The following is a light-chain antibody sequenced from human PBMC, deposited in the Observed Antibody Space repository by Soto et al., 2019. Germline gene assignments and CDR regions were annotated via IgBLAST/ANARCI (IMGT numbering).Light chain of an antibody. CDR2: TAS. Sequence: EIVMTQSPATLSVSPGERATLSCRASQSVGSDLAWYQQKPGQAPRLLIYTASSRATGIPDRFSGSGSGTDFTLTISRLEPEDFAVYYCQQYGSSLTFGQGTRLEIK. J-gene: IGKJ5*01. V-gene: IGKV3-20*01. CDR1: QSVGSD. CDR3: QQYGSSLT.